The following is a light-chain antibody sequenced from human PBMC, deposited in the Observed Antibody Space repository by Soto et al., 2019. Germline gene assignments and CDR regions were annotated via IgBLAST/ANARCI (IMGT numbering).Light chain of an antibody. CDR3: QQFDSLPFT. Sequence: DIQMTQSASSLSASVGDRVTITCQASQDFNDRLNWYQQKPGKAPKILISDASSLETGVPSRFSGDGSGTDFTLTINNLQPEDFATYHCQQFDSLPFTFGQGTSLEI. CDR1: QDFNDR. J-gene: IGKJ2*01. CDR2: DAS. V-gene: IGKV1-33*01.